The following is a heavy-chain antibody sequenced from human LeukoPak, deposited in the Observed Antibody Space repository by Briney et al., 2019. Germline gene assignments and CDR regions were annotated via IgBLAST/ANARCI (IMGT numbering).Heavy chain of an antibody. CDR2: IYHTGST. CDR3: ASRKLGNGY. V-gene: IGHV4-59*02. J-gene: IGHJ4*02. CDR1: VGSVSVYY. D-gene: IGHD7-27*01. Sequence: PETLSLTSTISVGSVSVYYWSWIRHSPGKGLEWIGYIYHTGSTSYSPPLKSRVTISADTSQNQCSLKLSSVTAADTAVYYCASRKLGNGYWGQGTLVTVSS.